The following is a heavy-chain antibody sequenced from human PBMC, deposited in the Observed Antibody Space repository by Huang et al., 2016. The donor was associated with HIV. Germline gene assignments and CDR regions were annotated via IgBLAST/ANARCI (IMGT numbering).Heavy chain of an antibody. CDR1: GGSIKIRNYY. J-gene: IGHJ4*02. CDR3: ARRQGSGYYFYFDY. CDR2: IYYRGSP. V-gene: IGHV4-39*01. Sequence: QLQLQESGPGLVKPSVTLSLNCTISGGSIKIRNYYWGWVRQAPGKGLEWIGDIYYRGSPYYNPSRRSRVSLSVDTSKNQVTLKVNAVIAADTAVYYCARRQGSGYYFYFDYWGRGIPVTVSA. D-gene: IGHD3-22*01.